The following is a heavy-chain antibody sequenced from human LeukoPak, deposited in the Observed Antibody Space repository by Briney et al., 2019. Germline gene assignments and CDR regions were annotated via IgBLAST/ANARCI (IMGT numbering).Heavy chain of an antibody. V-gene: IGHV4-34*01. Sequence: SETLSLTCAVYGGSFSGYYWSWIRQPPGKGLEWIGEINHSGSTNYNPSLKSRVTISVDTSKNQFSLKLSSVTAADTAVYYCAGGRSGAATPYGYWGQGTLVTVSS. J-gene: IGHJ4*02. CDR2: INHSGST. CDR1: GGSFSGYY. CDR3: AGGRSGAATPYGY. D-gene: IGHD2-15*01.